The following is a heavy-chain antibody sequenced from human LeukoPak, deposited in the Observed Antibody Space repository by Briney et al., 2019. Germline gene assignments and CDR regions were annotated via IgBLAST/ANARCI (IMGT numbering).Heavy chain of an antibody. V-gene: IGHV3-23*01. Sequence: GGSLRLSCAASGFTFSNYGMSWVGQAPGKGLDWVSGISASGGSTYYADSVKGRFTISRDNSKNTLYLQMNSLRAEDTAVYYCAKAGYSSSWYRNFDYWGQGTLVTVSS. D-gene: IGHD6-13*01. CDR2: ISASGGST. CDR3: AKAGYSSSWYRNFDY. J-gene: IGHJ4*02. CDR1: GFTFSNYG.